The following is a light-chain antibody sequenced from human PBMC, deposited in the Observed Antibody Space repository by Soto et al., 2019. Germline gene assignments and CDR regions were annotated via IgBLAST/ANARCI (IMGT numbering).Light chain of an antibody. J-gene: IGKJ1*01. CDR3: QQSYRTPRT. Sequence: DIQMTQSPSSLSASVGDRVTITCRASQSISNYLNWYQQKPGKAPKLLIYAASSLQSGVPSRFSGSGSGTDFTLTVSSLQPEDFATYYCQQSYRTPRTFGQGTKVEI. CDR2: AAS. V-gene: IGKV1-39*01. CDR1: QSISNY.